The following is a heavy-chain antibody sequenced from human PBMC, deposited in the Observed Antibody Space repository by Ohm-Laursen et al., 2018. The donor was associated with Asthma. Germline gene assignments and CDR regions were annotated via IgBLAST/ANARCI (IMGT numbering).Heavy chain of an antibody. CDR3: ARDGGGYGVNYYYYGMDV. J-gene: IGHJ6*02. V-gene: IGHV4-30-4*08. Sequence: SQTLSLTCTVSGGSISSYYWSWIRQPPGKGLEWIGFIFYNGSTSYNPSLRSRVAISIDTSKNQFSLKVTSVIAADTAVYFCARDGGGYGVNYYYYGMDVWGQGTTVSVSS. CDR2: IFYNGST. CDR1: GGSISSYY. D-gene: IGHD5-12*01.